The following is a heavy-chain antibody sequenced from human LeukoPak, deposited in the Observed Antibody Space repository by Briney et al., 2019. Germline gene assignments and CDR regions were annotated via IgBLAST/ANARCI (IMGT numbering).Heavy chain of an antibody. CDR2: LSTDNGDT. V-gene: IGHV1-18*01. Sequence: SVKVSCKASGYTFTSYGISWVRQAPGQGLEWMGWLSTDNGDTNYAQKFQGRVTMTTDTSTTTAHMELRSLTSDDTAIYYCARHGGIGPKRDYFDYWGPGTLVTVSS. CDR1: GYTFTSYG. CDR3: ARHGGIGPKRDYFDY. D-gene: IGHD3-16*01. J-gene: IGHJ4*02.